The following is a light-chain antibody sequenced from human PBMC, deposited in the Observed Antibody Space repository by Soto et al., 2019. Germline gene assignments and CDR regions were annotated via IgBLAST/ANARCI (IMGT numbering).Light chain of an antibody. CDR2: AAY. CDR3: QQYESFAQT. CDR1: QSISSY. J-gene: IGKJ1*01. Sequence: DIQRTQPPSSLSASVGDRVTITRRASQSISSYLAWYQHAPGKAPNILIYAAYTLQSGVPSRFRGSGSGTECTLTISRLQPDDVTTDSCQQYESFAQTFGQGTKVDI. V-gene: IGKV1-9*01.